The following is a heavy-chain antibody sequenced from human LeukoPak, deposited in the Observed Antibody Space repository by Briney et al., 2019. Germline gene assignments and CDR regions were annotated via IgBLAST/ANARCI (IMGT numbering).Heavy chain of an antibody. J-gene: IGHJ6*02. CDR2: IKQDESEK. V-gene: IGHV3-7*03. D-gene: IGHD3-16*01. Sequence: GGSLRLSCAGSGFTFRSYWMSWVRQAPGKGLEWAANIKQDESEKFYVDSVKGRFTISRDNAKNSLYLQMSNLRAEDTAVYFCARGGGLDVWGQGATVTVSS. CDR1: GFTFRSYW. CDR3: ARGGGLDV.